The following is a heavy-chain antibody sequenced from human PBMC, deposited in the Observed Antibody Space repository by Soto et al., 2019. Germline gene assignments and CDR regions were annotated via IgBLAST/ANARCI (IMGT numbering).Heavy chain of an antibody. CDR2: IYYSGST. J-gene: IGHJ5*02. CDR1: GGSISSSSYY. CDR3: ARQARAYDILTGPYGGWFDP. D-gene: IGHD3-9*01. V-gene: IGHV4-39*01. Sequence: QLQLQESGPGLVKPSETLSLTCTVSGGSISSSSYYWGWIRQPPGKGLEWIGSIYYSGSTYYNPSLKSRVTISVDTSKNQFSLKLSSVTAADTAVYYCARQARAYDILTGPYGGWFDPWGQGTLVTVSS.